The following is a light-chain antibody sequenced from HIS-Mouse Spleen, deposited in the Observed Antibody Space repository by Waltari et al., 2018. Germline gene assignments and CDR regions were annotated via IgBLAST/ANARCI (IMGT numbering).Light chain of an antibody. J-gene: IGLJ1*01. Sequence: SYELTQPPSVSVSPGQTARITCSGDALPKQYAYWYQQKPGQAPVLVIYKDSERPSGLPERLSGSSSGTTVTLTISGVQAEDEADYYCQSADSSGTYVFGTGTKVTVL. CDR3: QSADSSGTYV. V-gene: IGLV3-25*03. CDR1: ALPKQY. CDR2: KDS.